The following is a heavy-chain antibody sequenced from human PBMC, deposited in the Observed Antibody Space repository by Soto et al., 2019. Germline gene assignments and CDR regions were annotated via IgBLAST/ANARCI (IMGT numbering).Heavy chain of an antibody. CDR1: GYTFTSYG. V-gene: IGHV1-18*01. CDR3: ARDYTFPDD. Sequence: QVQLVQSGAEVKKPGASVKVSCKTSGYTFTSYGITWVRQAPGQGLEWMGWSSTSNGDTNYVQKFQGRVTMTTDTSTGTGYMELRSLTSDDTAVYYCARDYTFPDDWGQGTLVTVSS. J-gene: IGHJ4*02. CDR2: SSTSNGDT. D-gene: IGHD3-3*02.